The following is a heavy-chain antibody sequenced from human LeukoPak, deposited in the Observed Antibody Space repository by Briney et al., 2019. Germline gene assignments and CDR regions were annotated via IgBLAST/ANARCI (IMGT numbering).Heavy chain of an antibody. V-gene: IGHV4-59*01. Sequence: PSETLSLTCTVSGGSISSYHWSWIRQPPGKGLEWIGYIYYSGSTNYNPSLKSRVTISVDTSKNQFSLKLSSVTAADTAVYYCARSKTYYYDSSGYFLFDYWGQGTLVTVSS. CDR1: GGSISSYH. J-gene: IGHJ4*02. CDR2: IYYSGST. D-gene: IGHD3-22*01. CDR3: ARSKTYYYDSSGYFLFDY.